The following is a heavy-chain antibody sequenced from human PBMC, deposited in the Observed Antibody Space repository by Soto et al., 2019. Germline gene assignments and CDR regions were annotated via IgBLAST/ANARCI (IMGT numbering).Heavy chain of an antibody. Sequence: QSGGSLRLSCAASGFNFIRKYMIWVRQAPGKGLEWVSIPYSGGTTYYADSVKGRFTISRDTSENTLYLQMNSLRAEDTAVYYCARGLYDSGSFYFDFWGQGTLVTVSS. D-gene: IGHD3-10*01. J-gene: IGHJ4*02. CDR1: GFNFIRKY. CDR2: PYSGGTT. V-gene: IGHV3-53*01. CDR3: ARGLYDSGSFYFDF.